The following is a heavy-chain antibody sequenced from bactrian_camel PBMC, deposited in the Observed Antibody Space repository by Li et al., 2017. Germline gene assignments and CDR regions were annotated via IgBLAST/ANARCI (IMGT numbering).Heavy chain of an antibody. D-gene: IGHD6*01. CDR1: RFTASTGC. V-gene: IGHV3S9*01. CDR3: AARVCYYGTSIVFSCSSYTY. CDR2: FHSQGRT. Sequence: HVQLVESGGGSVQPGGSQTLSCAASRFTASTGCMGWFRQAPGQGREGIAGFHSQGRTRYTDAVKGRFTVSKDNTKNTVYLQMNSLKPDDTGMYYCAARVCYYGTSIVFSCSSYTYWGQGTQVTVS. J-gene: IGHJ4*01.